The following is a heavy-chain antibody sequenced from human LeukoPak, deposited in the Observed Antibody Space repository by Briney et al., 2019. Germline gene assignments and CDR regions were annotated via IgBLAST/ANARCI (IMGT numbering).Heavy chain of an antibody. V-gene: IGHV4-59*08. CDR3: ARGYYSNYRYYYYGMDV. D-gene: IGHD4-11*01. J-gene: IGHJ6*02. CDR2: IYYSGST. Sequence: SETLSLTCTVSGGSISSYYWSWIRQPPGKGLEWIGYIYYSGSTNYNPSLKSRVTISVDTSKNQFSLKLSSVTAADTAVYYCARGYYSNYRYYYYGMDVWGQGTTVTVSS. CDR1: GGSISSYY.